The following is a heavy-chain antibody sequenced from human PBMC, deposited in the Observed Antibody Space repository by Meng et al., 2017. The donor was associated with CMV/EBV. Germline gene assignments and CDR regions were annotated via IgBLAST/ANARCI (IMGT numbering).Heavy chain of an antibody. J-gene: IGHJ6*02. CDR1: GFTFDDYA. CDR2: ISWNSGSI. D-gene: IGHD5-18*01. CDR3: AKDMGEGIQLWSWGMDV. V-gene: IGHV3-9*01. Sequence: GESLKISCAASGFTFDDYAMHWVRQAPGKGLEWVSGISWNSGSIGYADSVKGRFTISRDNAKNSLYLQMNSLRAEDTALYYCAKDMGEGIQLWSWGMDVWGQGTTVTVSS.